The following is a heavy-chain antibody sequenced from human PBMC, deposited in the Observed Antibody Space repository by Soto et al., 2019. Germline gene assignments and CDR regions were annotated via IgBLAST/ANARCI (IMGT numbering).Heavy chain of an antibody. Sequence: QVQLQESGPGLVKPSGTLSLTCAVSGDSISRSYWWSWVRQLPGKGLEWIGEIYHSGSTIYNPSPQRRVTLSVDKSKNEFSLKMSSVTDADTAVYYCTSKFGQLLADAFDIWGQGTMVTVSS. D-gene: IGHD3-10*01. CDR1: GDSISRSYW. CDR3: TSKFGQLLADAFDI. J-gene: IGHJ3*02. CDR2: IYHSGST. V-gene: IGHV4-4*02.